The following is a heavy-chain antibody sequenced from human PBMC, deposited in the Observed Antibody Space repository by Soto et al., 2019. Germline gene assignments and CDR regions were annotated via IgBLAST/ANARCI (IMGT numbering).Heavy chain of an antibody. CDR2: IIPIFGTP. CDR1: GGTFSSYA. Sequence: QVQLVQSGAEVKKPGSSVKVSCKASGGTFSSYAISWVRQAPGQGLEWMGGIIPIFGTPTYAQKFQGRVTITADKSTSTAYMELSSLTSEDTSLFYCARADGYNYWPAWYWGQGTLVTVSP. CDR3: ARADGYNYWPAWY. J-gene: IGHJ4*02. V-gene: IGHV1-69*06. D-gene: IGHD5-12*01.